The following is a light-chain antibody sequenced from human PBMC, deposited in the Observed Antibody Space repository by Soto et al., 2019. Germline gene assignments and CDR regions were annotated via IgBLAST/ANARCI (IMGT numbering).Light chain of an antibody. CDR2: AAS. V-gene: IGKV3-20*01. Sequence: IVLMQVPGTLGLAPGERGNLSFRASQSLSSSYLVRYQQHPGQAPRLLIYAASSRATGIPDRFSGSGSGTDFTLTIRGLEPDDFAVYYCQKYGSFWTFGQGTKVDIK. J-gene: IGKJ1*01. CDR1: QSLSSSY. CDR3: QKYGSFWT.